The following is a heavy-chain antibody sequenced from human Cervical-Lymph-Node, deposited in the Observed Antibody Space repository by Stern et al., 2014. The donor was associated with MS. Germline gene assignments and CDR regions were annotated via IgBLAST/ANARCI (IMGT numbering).Heavy chain of an antibody. D-gene: IGHD2-15*01. V-gene: IGHV3-74*01. J-gene: IGHJ6*02. CDR2: INSGGSCT. CDR3: ARSSGASGDAMDV. CDR1: GFTFSTYW. Sequence: EVQLVESGGGLLQPGGSLRLSCGASGFTFSTYWMHWVRQGPGKGLVWVSRINSGGSCTSYTESVRVRFTISRDNAKNTVYLQMSSLRAEDTAVYYCARSSGASGDAMDVWGQGTTVTVSS.